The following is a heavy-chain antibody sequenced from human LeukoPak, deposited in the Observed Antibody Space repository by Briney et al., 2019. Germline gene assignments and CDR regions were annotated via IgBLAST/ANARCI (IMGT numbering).Heavy chain of an antibody. CDR1: GYTFTSYG. D-gene: IGHD5-18*01. J-gene: IGHJ6*03. Sequence: GASVKVSCKASGYTFTSYGISWVRQAPGQGLEWMGWISAYNGNTNYAQKLQGRVTMTTDTSTSTAYMELRSLRSDDTAVYYCARGVDTAYYYYYMDVWGKGTTVTVSS. CDR3: ARGVDTAYYYYYMDV. V-gene: IGHV1-18*01. CDR2: ISAYNGNT.